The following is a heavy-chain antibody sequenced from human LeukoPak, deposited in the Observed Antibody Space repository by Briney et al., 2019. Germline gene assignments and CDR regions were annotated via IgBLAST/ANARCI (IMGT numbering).Heavy chain of an antibody. CDR3: ARHTRSWFGP. J-gene: IGHJ5*02. V-gene: IGHV4-59*08. Sequence: SETLSLTCTVSGGSISNYYWSWIRQSPGMGLEWIGYIYYSGSTNYNPSLQSRVTISVDTSRNQISLNLSSVTAADTAVYYCARHTRSWFGPWGQGTLVTVSS. CDR1: GGSISNYY. CDR2: IYYSGST.